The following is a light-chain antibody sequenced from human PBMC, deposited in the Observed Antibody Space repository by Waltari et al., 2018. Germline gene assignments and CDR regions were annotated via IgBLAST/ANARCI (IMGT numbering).Light chain of an antibody. Sequence: AIRMTQSPSSFSASTGDRVTITCRANEGITSYLAWYQQKPGKAPKLLIYAPSTLHSGVPSRFSGSGSGTDFTLTISCLQSEDFATYYCQQYFSYPLTFGGGTKVEIK. V-gene: IGKV1-8*01. CDR3: QQYFSYPLT. CDR2: APS. J-gene: IGKJ4*01. CDR1: EGITSY.